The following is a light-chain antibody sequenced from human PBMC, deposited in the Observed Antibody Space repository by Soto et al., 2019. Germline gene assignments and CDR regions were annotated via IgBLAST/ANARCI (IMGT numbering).Light chain of an antibody. CDR3: QQYRNWPPIT. V-gene: IGKV3D-20*02. CDR2: VAS. J-gene: IGKJ5*01. CDR1: QSVSSNY. Sequence: ETVCTQTTGTLSLSEGVGPTLSRRAIQSVSSNYLAWYQLKPGQAPRLLIYVASSRATGIPDRFSGSGSGTEFTLTITSLQSEDFAVYYCQQYRNWPPITFGQGTLLEIK.